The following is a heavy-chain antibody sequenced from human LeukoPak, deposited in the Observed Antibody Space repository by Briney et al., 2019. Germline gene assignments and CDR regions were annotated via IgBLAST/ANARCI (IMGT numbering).Heavy chain of an antibody. Sequence: SETLSLTCTVSGFSISSSSYYWGWLRQPPGKGLEWNVNIYYTGSTYYNASLQSRVTISIDMSKNQFSLRLSSVTAADTAMYYCVKSGGYGLIDYWGQGTLVTVSS. J-gene: IGHJ4*02. CDR3: VKSGGYGLIDY. D-gene: IGHD6-19*01. CDR2: IYYTGST. V-gene: IGHV4-39*01. CDR1: GFSISSSSYY.